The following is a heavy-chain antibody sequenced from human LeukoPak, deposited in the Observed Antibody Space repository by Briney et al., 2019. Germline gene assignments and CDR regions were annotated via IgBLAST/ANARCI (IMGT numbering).Heavy chain of an antibody. D-gene: IGHD5-18*01. CDR1: GFTFDDYA. J-gene: IGHJ4*02. CDR3: AKDIGSGDTAIYYFDY. V-gene: IGHV3-9*01. Sequence: GGSLRLSCAASGFTFDDYAMHWVRQAPGKGLEWVSGISWNSGSIGCADSVKGRFTISRDNAKNSLYLQMNSLRAEDTALYYCAKDIGSGDTAIYYFDYWGQGTLVTVSS. CDR2: ISWNSGSI.